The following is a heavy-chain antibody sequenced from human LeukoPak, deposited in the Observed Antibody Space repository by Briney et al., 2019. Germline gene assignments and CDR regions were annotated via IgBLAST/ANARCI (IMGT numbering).Heavy chain of an antibody. D-gene: IGHD1-26*01. V-gene: IGHV3-21*01. CDR1: GFTFSSYS. CDR3: ARPLMGATSRAFDI. CDR2: ISSSSSYI. Sequence: GGSLRLSCAASGFTFSSYSMNWVRQAPGKGLEWVSSISSSSSYIYYADSVKGRFTISRDNSKNTLYLQMNSLRAEDTAVYYCARPLMGATSRAFDIWGQGTMVTVSS. J-gene: IGHJ3*02.